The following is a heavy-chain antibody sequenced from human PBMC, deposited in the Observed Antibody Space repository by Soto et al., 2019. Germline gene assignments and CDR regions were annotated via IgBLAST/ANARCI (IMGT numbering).Heavy chain of an antibody. D-gene: IGHD3-16*02. CDR3: RGLDGRTLGVIPFYFDY. CDR2: ISGSGGST. J-gene: IGHJ4*02. Sequence: GGSLRLSCAASGFTFSSYAMSWVRQAPGKGLEWVSAISGSGGSTYYADSVKGRSTISRDNSKNTLYLPMNSLRAEDTAVYYCRGLDGRTLGVIPFYFDYWGQGTLVTVSS. V-gene: IGHV3-23*01. CDR1: GFTFSSYA.